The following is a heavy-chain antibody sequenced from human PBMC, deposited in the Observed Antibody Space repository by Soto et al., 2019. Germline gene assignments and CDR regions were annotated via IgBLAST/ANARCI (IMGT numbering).Heavy chain of an antibody. D-gene: IGHD3-10*01. CDR3: ARHLEANNGSSGAADAMDV. V-gene: IGHV5-51*01. Sequence: EVQLVQSGAEVKKPGESLTISCEGSGYIFTTYWIAWVRQVPGKGLEWMGIIFPGDSDTKYSPSFQGHVTMSVDKSRSTAYLQWSSLKASDTAVYYCARHLEANNGSSGAADAMDVWGQGTTVTVSS. CDR2: IFPGDSDT. CDR1: GYIFTTYW. J-gene: IGHJ6*02.